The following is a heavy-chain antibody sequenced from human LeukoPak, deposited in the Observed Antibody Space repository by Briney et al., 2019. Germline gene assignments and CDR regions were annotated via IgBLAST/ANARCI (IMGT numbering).Heavy chain of an antibody. V-gene: IGHV3-74*01. Sequence: GGSLRLSCAASGFTFSTYCMHWVRKAPGKGPMWVSRICPDGTVTNYADSVKARFIISRDNARNTVYLQMNSLRVEDTAVYYCVRDFRSADYWGQGTLVTVSS. J-gene: IGHJ4*02. CDR2: ICPDGTVT. CDR3: VRDFRSADY. CDR1: GFTFSTYC.